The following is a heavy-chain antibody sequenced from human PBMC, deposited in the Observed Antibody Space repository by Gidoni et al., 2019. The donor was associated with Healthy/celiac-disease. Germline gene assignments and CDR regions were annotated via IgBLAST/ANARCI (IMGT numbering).Heavy chain of an antibody. CDR2: IYYSGST. Sequence: GKGLEWIGSIYYSGSTYYNPSLKSRVTISVDTSKNQFSLKLSSVTAADTAVYYCARPGWSGYYDYYYYGMDVWGQGTTVTVSS. J-gene: IGHJ6*02. D-gene: IGHD3-3*01. CDR3: ARPGWSGYYDYYYYGMDV. V-gene: IGHV4-39*01.